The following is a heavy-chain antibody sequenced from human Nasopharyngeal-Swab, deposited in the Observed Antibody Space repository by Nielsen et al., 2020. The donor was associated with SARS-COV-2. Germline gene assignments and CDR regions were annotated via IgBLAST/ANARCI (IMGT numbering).Heavy chain of an antibody. Sequence: AETLTLTCTVSGVSINSHFWSWIRQPPGKGLDWIGYISYGGSTNYNPSLRSRVTISVDKSKSRFSRKLSSVTAADTAVYYCARAHRITIFGVVSNFDYWGQGTLVTVSS. V-gene: IGHV4-59*11. CDR1: GVSINSHF. J-gene: IGHJ4*02. D-gene: IGHD3-3*01. CDR3: ARAHRITIFGVVSNFDY. CDR2: ISYGGST.